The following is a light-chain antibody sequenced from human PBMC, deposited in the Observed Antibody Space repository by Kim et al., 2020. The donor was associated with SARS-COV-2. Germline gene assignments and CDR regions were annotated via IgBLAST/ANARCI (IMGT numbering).Light chain of an antibody. CDR1: SSNIGSNT. J-gene: IGLJ3*02. Sequence: HSVTISCSGRSSNIGSNTVSWDQQLPGSAHKLLIYSNNQRTSGVPDRLSGSKSGTSASLAISGLQSEDEADYYCAAWDDSLNGVVFGGGTRLTVL. CDR2: SNN. CDR3: AAWDDSLNGVV. V-gene: IGLV1-44*01.